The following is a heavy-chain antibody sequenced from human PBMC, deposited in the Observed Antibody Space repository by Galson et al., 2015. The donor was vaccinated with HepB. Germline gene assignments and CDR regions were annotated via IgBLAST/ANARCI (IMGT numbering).Heavy chain of an antibody. CDR2: IIPIFGTA. V-gene: IGHV1-69*13. CDR1: GGTFSSYA. D-gene: IGHD6-13*01. Sequence: SVKVSCKASGGTFSSYAISWVRQAPGQGLEWMGGIIPIFGTANYAQKFQGRVTITADESTSTAYMELSSLRSEDTAVYYCARERKDGIAAAGRLYNWFDPWGQGTLVTVSS. CDR3: ARERKDGIAAAGRLYNWFDP. J-gene: IGHJ5*02.